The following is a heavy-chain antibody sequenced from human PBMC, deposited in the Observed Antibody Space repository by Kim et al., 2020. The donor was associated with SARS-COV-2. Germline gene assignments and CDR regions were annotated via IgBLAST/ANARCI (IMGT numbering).Heavy chain of an antibody. CDR1: GGSISSGGYY. J-gene: IGHJ3*02. D-gene: IGHD3-22*01. V-gene: IGHV4-31*03. CDR2: IYYSGST. Sequence: SETLSLTCTVSGGSISSGGYYWSWIRQHPGKGLEWIGYIYYSGSTYYNPSLKSRVTISVDTSKNQFSLKLSSGTAADTAGYYCARAQTMIVVVIGAFDIWGQGTIGTVSS. CDR3: ARAQTMIVVVIGAFDI.